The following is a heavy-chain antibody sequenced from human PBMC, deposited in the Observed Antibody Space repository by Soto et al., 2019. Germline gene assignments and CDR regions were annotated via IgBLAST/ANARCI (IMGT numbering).Heavy chain of an antibody. CDR2: ISGSGGST. J-gene: IGHJ4*02. Sequence: GGSLRLSCAASGFTFSSYAMSWVRQAPGKGLEWVSAISGSGGSTYYADSVKGRFTISRDNSKNTLYLQMNSLRAEDTAVYYCAKDLEYYDFWRGYGYWGQGTRVTVSS. CDR1: GFTFSSYA. D-gene: IGHD3-3*01. V-gene: IGHV3-23*01. CDR3: AKDLEYYDFWRGYGY.